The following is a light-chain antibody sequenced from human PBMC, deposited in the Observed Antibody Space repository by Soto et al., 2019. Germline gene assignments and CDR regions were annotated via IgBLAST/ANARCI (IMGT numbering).Light chain of an antibody. Sequence: QSVLTQPTSVSGSTGQSITISCTGTSSDVGGYNYVSWYQQHPGKVPKVMIFEVSNRPSGISHRFSGSKSGNTASLTISGLQAEEEADYYCSAYTTSGTLVFGGGTKLTVL. CDR2: EVS. V-gene: IGLV2-14*01. CDR3: SAYTTSGTLV. CDR1: SSDVGGYNY. J-gene: IGLJ2*01.